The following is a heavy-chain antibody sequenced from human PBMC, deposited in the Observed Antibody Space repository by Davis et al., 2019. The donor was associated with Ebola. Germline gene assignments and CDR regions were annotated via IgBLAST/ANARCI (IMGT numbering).Heavy chain of an antibody. CDR3: ARDAGMAALGY. CDR2: INPSGGST. D-gene: IGHD3-10*01. V-gene: IGHV1-46*01. Sequence: AASVKVSCKASGYTFTSYYMHWVRQAPGQGLEWMGIINPSGGSTSYAQKFQGRVTMTTDTSTSTAYMELSSLRSEDTAVYYCARDAGMAALGYWGQGTLVTVSS. J-gene: IGHJ4*02. CDR1: GYTFTSYY.